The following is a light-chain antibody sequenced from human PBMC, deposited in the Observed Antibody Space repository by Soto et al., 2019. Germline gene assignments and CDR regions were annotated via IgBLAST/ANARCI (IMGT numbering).Light chain of an antibody. Sequence: EIVLTQSPGTLSLSPGERATLSCRASQSVSSSYLAWYQHKPGQAPRLLIYGASSRATGIPDRFSGSGSGTDFTLTISRLESDDFAVYSCQQYGTSPYTFGQGTKLEIK. V-gene: IGKV3-20*01. CDR1: QSVSSSY. J-gene: IGKJ2*01. CDR2: GAS. CDR3: QQYGTSPYT.